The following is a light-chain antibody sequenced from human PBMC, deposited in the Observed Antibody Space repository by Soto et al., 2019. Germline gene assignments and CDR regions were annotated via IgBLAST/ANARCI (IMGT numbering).Light chain of an antibody. Sequence: DIKMTQSPSTLSASVGDRVTITCRASQSISNWLAWYQQKPGKAPNLLIYTASTLGSGVPSRFSGSGSGTEFTLTISSLQPDDFATYYCQHYNSYPYTFGQGTK. J-gene: IGKJ2*01. V-gene: IGKV1-5*03. CDR3: QHYNSYPYT. CDR1: QSISNW. CDR2: TAS.